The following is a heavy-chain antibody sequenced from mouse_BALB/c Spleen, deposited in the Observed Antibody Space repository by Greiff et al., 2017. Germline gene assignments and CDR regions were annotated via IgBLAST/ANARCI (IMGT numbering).Heavy chain of an antibody. J-gene: IGHJ2*01. D-gene: IGHD1-1*01. Sequence: VQLVESGAELARPGASVKMSCKASGYTFTSYTMHWVKQRPGQGLEWIGYINPSSGYTNYNQKFKDKATLTADKSSSTAYMQLSSLTSEDSAVYYCARWGYYGSSYYFDYWGQGTTLTVSS. CDR2: INPSSGYT. CDR3: ARWGYYGSSYYFDY. V-gene: IGHV1-4*01. CDR1: GYTFTSYT.